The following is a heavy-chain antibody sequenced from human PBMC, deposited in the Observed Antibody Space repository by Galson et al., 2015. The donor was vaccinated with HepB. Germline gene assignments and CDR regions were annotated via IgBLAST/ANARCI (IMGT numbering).Heavy chain of an antibody. Sequence: QSGAEVKKPGESLKISCKGSGYSFGDYWIGWVRQMPGKGLEWLALIYPDDSQTRDSPSFRGHVTISVDKSINTAYLQWSSLKASDTAMYYCVRQAASVPTLDHVWFGPWGQGTLVTVSS. D-gene: IGHD4-17*01. V-gene: IGHV5-51*01. CDR3: VRQAASVPTLDHVWFGP. CDR2: IYPDDSQT. J-gene: IGHJ5*02. CDR1: GYSFGDYW.